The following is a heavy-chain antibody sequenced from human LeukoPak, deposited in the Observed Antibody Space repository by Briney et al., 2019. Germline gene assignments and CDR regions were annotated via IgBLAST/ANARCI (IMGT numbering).Heavy chain of an antibody. CDR1: GGSFSGYY. CDR2: ISHSGST. V-gene: IGHV4-34*01. CDR3: ARGRGVGRSAFDI. J-gene: IGHJ3*02. D-gene: IGHD3-10*01. Sequence: SETLSLTCAVYGGSFSGYYWSWIRQPPGKGLEWIGEISHSGSTNYNPSLKSRVTISVDTSKDQFSLKLSSVTAADTAVYYCARGRGVGRSAFDIWGQGTMVTVSS.